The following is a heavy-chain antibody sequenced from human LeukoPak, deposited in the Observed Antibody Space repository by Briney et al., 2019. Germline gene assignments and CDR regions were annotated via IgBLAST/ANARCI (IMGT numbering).Heavy chain of an antibody. CDR2: TYYRSKCYN. CDR1: GDTVSSNSAA. Sequence: SQTLSLTCAISGDTVSSNSAAWNWIRQSPSGGLEWLGRTYYRSKCYNDYALSVKSRITINPDTSKNQFSLQLNSVTPEDTAVYYCARERSGTYYATWFDPWGQGTLVTVSS. J-gene: IGHJ5*02. D-gene: IGHD1-26*01. V-gene: IGHV6-1*01. CDR3: ARERSGTYYATWFDP.